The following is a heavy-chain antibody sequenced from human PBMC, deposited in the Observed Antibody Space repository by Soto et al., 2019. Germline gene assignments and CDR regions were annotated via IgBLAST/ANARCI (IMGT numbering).Heavy chain of an antibody. CDR2: FDPEDGET. J-gene: IGHJ4*02. D-gene: IGHD5-18*01. CDR3: ASPTASGLF. CDR1: GYTLTELS. V-gene: IGHV1-24*01. Sequence: ASVKVSCKVSGYTLTELSMHWVRQAPGKGLEWMGGFDPEDGETIYAQKFQGRVTISADESTRTVYMELSSLRNDDSAVYYCASPTASGLFWGQGSLVTVSS.